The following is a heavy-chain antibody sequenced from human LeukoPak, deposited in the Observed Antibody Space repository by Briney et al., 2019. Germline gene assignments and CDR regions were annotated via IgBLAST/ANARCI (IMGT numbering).Heavy chain of an antibody. CDR3: ARDRGRKFDP. CDR2: ISYDGSNK. CDR1: GFTFSSYG. D-gene: IGHD3-10*01. Sequence: GGSLRLSCAASGFTFSSYGMHWVRQAPGKGLEWVAVISYDGSNKYYADSVKGRFTISRDNSKNTLYLQMNSLRAEDTAVYYCARDRGRKFDPWGQGTLVTVSS. J-gene: IGHJ5*02. V-gene: IGHV3-30*03.